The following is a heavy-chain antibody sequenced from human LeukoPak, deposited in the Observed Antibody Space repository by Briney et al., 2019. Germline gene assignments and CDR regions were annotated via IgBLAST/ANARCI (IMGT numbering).Heavy chain of an antibody. CDR3: ARHEEEYGFDY. CDR2: INHSGST. J-gene: IGHJ4*02. D-gene: IGHD2/OR15-2a*01. CDR1: GGSFSGYY. Sequence: KTSETLSLTCAVYGGSFSGYYWSWIRQPPGKGLEWIGEINHSGSTNYNPSLKSRVTISVDTSKNQFSLKLSSVTTADTAVYYCARHEEEYGFDYWGQGTLVTVSS. V-gene: IGHV4-34*01.